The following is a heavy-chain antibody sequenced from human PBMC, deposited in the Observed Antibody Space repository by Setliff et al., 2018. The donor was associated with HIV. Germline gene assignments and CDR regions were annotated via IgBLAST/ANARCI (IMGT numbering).Heavy chain of an antibody. CDR3: ARDLREVGGGSYADY. D-gene: IGHD1-26*01. CDR1: GFTFSSYA. Sequence: GGSLRLSCATSGFTFSSYAMSWVRQAPGKGLEWVSAISGRIYYNPSLKSRVTISVDTSRNQFSLKLSSVTAADTAVYYCARDLREVGGGSYADYWGQGTLVTVSS. V-gene: IGHV3-23*02. CDR2: ISGRI. J-gene: IGHJ4*02.